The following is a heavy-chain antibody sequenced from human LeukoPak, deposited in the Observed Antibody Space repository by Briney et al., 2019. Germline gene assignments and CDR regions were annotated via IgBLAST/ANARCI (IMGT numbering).Heavy chain of an antibody. CDR2: IYYSGST. V-gene: IGHV4-30-4*08. J-gene: IGHJ3*02. Sequence: SQTLSLTCTVSGGSISSGDYYWSWIRQPPGKGLEWIGYIYYSGSTYYNPSLKSRLTISVDTSKNQFSLKLSSVTAADTAVYYCARAGGYGGEDAFDIWGQGTMVTVSS. D-gene: IGHD4-23*01. CDR3: ARAGGYGGEDAFDI. CDR1: GGSISSGDYY.